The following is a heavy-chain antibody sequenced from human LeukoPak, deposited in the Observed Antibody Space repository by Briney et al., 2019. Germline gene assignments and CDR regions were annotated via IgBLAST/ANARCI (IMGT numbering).Heavy chain of an antibody. CDR2: ISSGGNTI. J-gene: IGHJ2*01. CDR3: ARDNGYWYFDL. V-gene: IGHV3-48*01. Sequence: GGSLRLSCAASGFTFSSYSMNWVRQAPGKGLEWLSYISSGGNTIYSADSVKGRSTISRDNAKNSLYLQMNTLGAEDTAVYHCARDNGYWYFDLWGRGTLVTVSS. CDR1: GFTFSSYS.